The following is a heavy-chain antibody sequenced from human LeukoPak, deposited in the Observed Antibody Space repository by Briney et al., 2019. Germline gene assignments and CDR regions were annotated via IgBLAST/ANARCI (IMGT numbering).Heavy chain of an antibody. J-gene: IGHJ4*02. D-gene: IGHD2-2*01. CDR2: ISGSGGST. V-gene: IGHV3-23*01. CDR3: ANGGPGRYCSSTSCAL. Sequence: PGGSLRLSCAASGFTFSSYAITWVRQAPGKGREWVSAISGSGGSTYYADSVRGRFTISKDNSNNTLFLQMNSLRAEDTAVYYCANGGPGRYCSSTSCALGGQGTLVTVSS. CDR1: GFTFSSYA.